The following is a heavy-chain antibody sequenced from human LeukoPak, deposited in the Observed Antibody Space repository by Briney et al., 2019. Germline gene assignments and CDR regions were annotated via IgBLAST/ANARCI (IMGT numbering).Heavy chain of an antibody. V-gene: IGHV3-23*01. CDR1: GFTFSSYA. CDR2: ISGGSGTI. CDR3: SSWPHNDY. Sequence: PGGSLRLSCAASGFTFSSYAMSWVRQPPGKGLEWVAAISGGSGTIYYADSVKGRFTISRDNAKNSLYLQMNSLRVEDTAVYYCSSWPHNDYWGQGTLVTVSS. J-gene: IGHJ4*02. D-gene: IGHD6-13*01.